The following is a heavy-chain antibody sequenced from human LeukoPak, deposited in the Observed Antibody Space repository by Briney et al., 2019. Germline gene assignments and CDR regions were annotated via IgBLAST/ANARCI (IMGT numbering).Heavy chain of an antibody. CDR1: GFTFSSYG. CDR2: ISYDGSNK. Sequence: GGSLRLSCAASGFTFSSYGMHWVRQAPGKGLEWVAVISYDGSNKYYADSVKGRFTISRDNSKNTLYLQMNSLRAEDTAVYYCAIIPRAAAGPSARSPFPYWGQGTLVTVSS. V-gene: IGHV3-30*03. CDR3: AIIPRAAAGPSARSPFPY. J-gene: IGHJ4*02. D-gene: IGHD6-13*01.